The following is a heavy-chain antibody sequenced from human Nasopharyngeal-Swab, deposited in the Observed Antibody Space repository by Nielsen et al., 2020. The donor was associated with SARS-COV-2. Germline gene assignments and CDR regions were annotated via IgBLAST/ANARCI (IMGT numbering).Heavy chain of an antibody. V-gene: IGHV3-15*01. CDR3: TTSEGGYYDFWSGYYKYYYYYGMDV. CDR1: GFTFSNAW. D-gene: IGHD3-3*01. CDR2: LQSKTDGGTT. Sequence: GGSLRLSCAASGFTFSNAWMSWVRQAPGKGLEWVGRLQSKTDGGTTDYAAPVKGRFTISRDDSKNTLYLQMNSLKTEDTAVYYCTTSEGGYYDFWSGYYKYYYYYGMDVWGQG. J-gene: IGHJ6*02.